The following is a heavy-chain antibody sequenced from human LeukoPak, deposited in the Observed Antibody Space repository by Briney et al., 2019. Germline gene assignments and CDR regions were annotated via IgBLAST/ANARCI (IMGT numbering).Heavy chain of an antibody. CDR2: ININTGNP. CDR1: GYTFTSYA. J-gene: IGHJ5*02. V-gene: IGHV7-4-1*02. CDR3: ASLARGATTADWFDP. Sequence: ASVKVSCKASGYTFTSYAMNWVRQAPGQGLEWMGWININTGNPTYAQGFTGRFVFSLDTSVSTAYLQISSLKAEDTAVYYCASLARGATTADWFDPWGQGTLVTVSS. D-gene: IGHD1-26*01.